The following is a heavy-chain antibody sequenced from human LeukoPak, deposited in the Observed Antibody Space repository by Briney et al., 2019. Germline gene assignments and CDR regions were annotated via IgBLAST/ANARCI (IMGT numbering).Heavy chain of an antibody. J-gene: IGHJ4*02. V-gene: IGHV1-69*05. CDR2: IIPIFDSA. CDR3: ASQDASIYSESSTSPTYSD. D-gene: IGHD3-22*01. Sequence: ASVKVSCKASGGTFTNYAFNWVRQAPGQGLEWMGRIIPIFDSAHYAQRFQGRITITTDESSTTAYMTLSSLTSDDAAVYHCASQDASIYSESSTSPTYSDLVQGSLVTVSS. CDR1: GGTFTNYA.